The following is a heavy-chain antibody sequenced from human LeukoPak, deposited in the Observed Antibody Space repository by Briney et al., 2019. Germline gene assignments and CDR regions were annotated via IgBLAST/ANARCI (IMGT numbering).Heavy chain of an antibody. CDR1: GGSISSSSYY. J-gene: IGHJ5*02. Sequence: PSETLSLTCTVSGGSISSSSYYWGWIRQPPGKGLEGIGSIYYSGSTYYNPSLKSRVTISVDTSKNQFSLKLSSVTAADTAVYYCARQPRVLRFLEWLLYSWFDPWGQGTLVTVSS. D-gene: IGHD3-3*01. CDR3: ARQPRVLRFLEWLLYSWFDP. CDR2: IYYSGST. V-gene: IGHV4-39*01.